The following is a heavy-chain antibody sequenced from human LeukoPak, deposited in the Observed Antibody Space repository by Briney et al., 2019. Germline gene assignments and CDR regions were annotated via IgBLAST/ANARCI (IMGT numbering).Heavy chain of an antibody. Sequence: PGGSLRLSCAASGFTFSSYEMNWVRQAPGKGLEWVSVIRGSGGGTYYADSVRGRFTVSRDNSKNTLYLQMNSLRAEDTAVYYCAKDIYGGYGGVDYWGQGTLVTVSS. J-gene: IGHJ4*02. CDR1: GFTFSSYE. CDR2: IRGSGGGT. V-gene: IGHV3-23*01. CDR3: AKDIYGGYGGVDY. D-gene: IGHD4-17*01.